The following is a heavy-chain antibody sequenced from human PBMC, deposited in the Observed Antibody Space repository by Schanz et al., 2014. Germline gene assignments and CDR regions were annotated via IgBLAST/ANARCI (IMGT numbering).Heavy chain of an antibody. CDR1: GYTFVSYS. Sequence: QVQLVQSGAEVKKPGASVKVSCKASGYTFVSYSMHWVRQAPGQGLEWMGIINPSGAGASYALRLQDRVTVTGATSRSTVYMELSSLRSEETAVYYCARAPAAYGRDTSCLGTDYDYWGQGTLVTVSS. CDR3: ARAPAAYGRDTSCLGTDYDY. D-gene: IGHD2-2*01. V-gene: IGHV1-46*01. CDR2: INPSGAGA. J-gene: IGHJ4*02.